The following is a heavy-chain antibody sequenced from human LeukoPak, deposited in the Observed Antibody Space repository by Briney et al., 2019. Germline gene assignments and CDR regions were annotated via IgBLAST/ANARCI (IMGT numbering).Heavy chain of an antibody. J-gene: IGHJ4*02. Sequence: PSETLSLTCTVSGGSISSSSYYWGWIRQPPGKGLEWIGSIYYSGSTYYNPPLKSRVTISVDRSKNQFSLKLSSVTAADTAVYYCARGRIVGAWFDYWGQGTLVTVSS. D-gene: IGHD1-26*01. CDR2: IYYSGST. CDR3: ARGRIVGAWFDY. V-gene: IGHV4-39*07. CDR1: GGSISSSSYY.